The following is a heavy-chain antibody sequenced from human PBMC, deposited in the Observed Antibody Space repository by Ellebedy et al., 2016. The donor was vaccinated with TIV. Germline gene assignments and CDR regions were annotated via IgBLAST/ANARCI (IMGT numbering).Heavy chain of an antibody. Sequence: SETLSLTCTVSGGSIRSYYWSWIRQPPGKGLEWIGYISYSGTTKYNPSFNSRVTISVDKSRNQISLRLSSVAAADTAVYFCARWKGDWFDPWGQGTLATVSS. CDR2: ISYSGTT. J-gene: IGHJ5*02. CDR3: ARWKGDWFDP. D-gene: IGHD1-1*01. V-gene: IGHV4-59*01. CDR1: GGSIRSYY.